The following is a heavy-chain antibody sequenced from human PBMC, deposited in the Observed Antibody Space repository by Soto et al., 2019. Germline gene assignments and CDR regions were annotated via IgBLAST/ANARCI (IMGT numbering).Heavy chain of an antibody. D-gene: IGHD3-10*01. CDR2: IYYSGST. CDR3: ARSSWDPLWFGELSSYFDY. V-gene: IGHV4-39*01. Sequence: PSETLSLTCTVSGGSISSSSYYWGWIRQPPGKGLEWIGSIYYSGSTYYNPSLKSRVTISVDTSKNQFSLKLSSVTAADTAVYYCARSSWDPLWFGELSSYFDYWGQGTLVTVSS. J-gene: IGHJ4*02. CDR1: GGSISSSSYY.